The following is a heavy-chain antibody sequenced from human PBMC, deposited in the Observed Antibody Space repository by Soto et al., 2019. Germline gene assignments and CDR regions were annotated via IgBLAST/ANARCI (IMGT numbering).Heavy chain of an antibody. CDR3: ATDSSGYYSYFDY. CDR1: GGSISSSSYY. Sequence: NPSETLSLTCTVSGGSISSSSYYWGWIRQPPGKGLEWIGSIYYSGSTYYNPSLKSRVTISVDTSKNQFSLKLSSVTAADTAVYYCATDSSGYYSYFDYWGQGTLVTVSS. J-gene: IGHJ4*02. D-gene: IGHD3-22*01. CDR2: IYYSGST. V-gene: IGHV4-39*07.